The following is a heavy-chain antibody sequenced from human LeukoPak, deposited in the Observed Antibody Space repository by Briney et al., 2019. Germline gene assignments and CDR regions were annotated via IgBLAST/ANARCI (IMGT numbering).Heavy chain of an antibody. D-gene: IGHD1-26*01. J-gene: IGHJ4*02. Sequence: ASVKVSCKVSGYTLTELSMHWARQAPGKGLEWMGGFDPEDGETIYAQKFQGRVTMTEDTSTDTAYMELSSLRSEDTAVYYCATTPPHVGATNAMYYFDYWGQGTLVTVSS. CDR1: GYTLTELS. CDR3: ATTPPHVGATNAMYYFDY. CDR2: FDPEDGET. V-gene: IGHV1-24*01.